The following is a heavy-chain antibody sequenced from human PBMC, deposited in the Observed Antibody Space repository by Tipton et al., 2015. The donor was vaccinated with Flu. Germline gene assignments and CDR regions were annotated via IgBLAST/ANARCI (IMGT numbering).Heavy chain of an antibody. D-gene: IGHD3-10*01. J-gene: IGHJ4*02. Sequence: QLVQSGAEVKKPGSSVKVSCKASGGTFSSYAISWVRQAPGQGLEWMGRIIRVFGISNYAQKFRGRLTMTRDTSTSTVYMELSSLKSEDTAVYYCARGEKISLSWFGDFDYWGQGTLVTVSS. CDR3: ARGEKISLSWFGDFDY. CDR2: IIRVFGIS. V-gene: IGHV1-69*09. CDR1: GGTFSSYA.